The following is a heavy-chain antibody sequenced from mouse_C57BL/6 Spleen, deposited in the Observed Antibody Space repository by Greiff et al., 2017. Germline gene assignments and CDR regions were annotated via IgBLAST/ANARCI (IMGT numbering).Heavy chain of an antibody. CDR2: INPSTGGT. Sequence: VQLKQSGPELVKPGASVKISCKASGYSFTGYYMNWVKQSPEKSLEWIGEINPSTGGTTYNQKFKAKATLPVDKSSSTAYMQLKSLTSEDSAVYYCARGGIYYGNYVSSYYAMDYWGQGTSVTVSS. J-gene: IGHJ4*01. CDR3: ARGGIYYGNYVSSYYAMDY. D-gene: IGHD2-1*01. CDR1: GYSFTGYY. V-gene: IGHV1-42*01.